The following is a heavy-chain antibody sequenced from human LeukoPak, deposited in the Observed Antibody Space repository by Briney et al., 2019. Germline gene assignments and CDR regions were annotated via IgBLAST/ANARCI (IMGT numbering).Heavy chain of an antibody. V-gene: IGHV4-39*07. J-gene: IGHJ5*02. Sequence: SETLSLTCTVSGGSISSSNYYWGWIRQPPGKGLEWIGEIYHSGSTNYNPSLKSRITISVDKSKNQFSLKLTSVTAADTAVYYCARTAAAVGWFDPWGQGTLVTVSS. CDR3: ARTAAAVGWFDP. CDR1: GGSISSSNYY. CDR2: IYHSGST. D-gene: IGHD6-13*01.